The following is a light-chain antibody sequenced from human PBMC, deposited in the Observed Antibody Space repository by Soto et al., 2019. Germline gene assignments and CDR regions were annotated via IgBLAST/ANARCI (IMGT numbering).Light chain of an antibody. Sequence: IQMTKSPSTLSASVGDRVTIPCRASQSISSWLAWYQQKPGKAPKLLIYDASSLESGVPSRFRGSGFGTEFTLTISSLQPDDFGTYYCQQYSTLWTFGQGTKVDI. CDR1: QSISSW. V-gene: IGKV1-5*01. CDR2: DAS. J-gene: IGKJ1*01. CDR3: QQYSTLWT.